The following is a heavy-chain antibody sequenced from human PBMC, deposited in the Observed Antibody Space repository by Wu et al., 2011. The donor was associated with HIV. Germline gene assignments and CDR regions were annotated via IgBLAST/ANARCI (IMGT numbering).Heavy chain of an antibody. CDR3: ARHSTRGLWFGESIAPVYYYYGYGR. V-gene: IGHV1-8*01. J-gene: IGHJ6*02. CDR1: GGTFNTYT. CDR2: MHPNSGNT. Sequence: QVQLVQSGAEMKKPGSSVKVSCKASGGTFNTYTVNWVRQATGQGLEWMGWMHPNSGNTGYAQKFQGRVTITRNTSISTAYMELSSLRSEDTAVYYCARHSTRGLWFGESIAPVYYYYGYGRLGPRDHGHRLL. D-gene: IGHD3-10*01.